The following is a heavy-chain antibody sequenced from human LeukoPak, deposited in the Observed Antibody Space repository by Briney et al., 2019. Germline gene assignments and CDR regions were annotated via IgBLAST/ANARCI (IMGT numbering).Heavy chain of an antibody. CDR2: INAGTGNT. CDR1: GYIFTGYA. D-gene: IGHD6-19*01. Sequence: ASVKVSCKASGYIFTGYAMHWVRQAPGQSLEWMGWINAGTGNTGYSQKFQGRVTFTRDTSASTVYMELNSLIFEDTAVYYCARDSSGWYEFDYWGQGTLVTVSS. V-gene: IGHV1-3*01. J-gene: IGHJ4*02. CDR3: ARDSSGWYEFDY.